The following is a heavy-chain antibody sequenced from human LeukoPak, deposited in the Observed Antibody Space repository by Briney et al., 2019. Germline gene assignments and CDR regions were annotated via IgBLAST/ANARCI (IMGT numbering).Heavy chain of an antibody. Sequence: SETLSLTCAVYGGSFSGYYWSWIRQPPGKGLEWIGYIYHSGSTYYNPSLKSRVTISADRSISTAYLQWSSLKASDSAMYYCARQRLEQWLVLGDWGQGTLVTVSS. CDR1: GGSFSGYY. CDR2: IYHSGST. CDR3: ARQRLEQWLVLGD. V-gene: IGHV4-34*01. D-gene: IGHD6-19*01. J-gene: IGHJ4*02.